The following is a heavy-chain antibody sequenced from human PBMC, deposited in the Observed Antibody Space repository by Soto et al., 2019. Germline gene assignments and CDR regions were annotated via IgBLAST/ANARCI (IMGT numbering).Heavy chain of an antibody. D-gene: IGHD3-10*01. J-gene: IGHJ4*02. CDR2: IIPIFGSA. Sequence: QVQLVQSGAEVKKPGSSVKVSCKASGGTFSSYAISWVRQAPGQGLEWMGGIIPIFGSANYAEKFQGRVTITADKSTSTAYMELSSLRSEDTAVYYCARGPLRGSTGRFDYWGQGTLVTVSS. CDR1: GGTFSSYA. V-gene: IGHV1-69*06. CDR3: ARGPLRGSTGRFDY.